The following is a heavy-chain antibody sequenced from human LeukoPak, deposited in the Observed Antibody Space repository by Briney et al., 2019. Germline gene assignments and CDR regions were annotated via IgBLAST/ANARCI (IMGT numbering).Heavy chain of an antibody. D-gene: IGHD1-20*01. CDR1: GFSFRTYA. J-gene: IGHJ4*02. Sequence: XGSLRLSCAASGFSFRTYAMSWVRQAPGKGLEWVSVIRDSGGSTYYADSVKGGFTIARDNSKSTLFLQMNRLRVEDTAIYYCAKRTDNWNIGGPFDYWGQGTLVTVSS. CDR2: IRDSGGST. V-gene: IGHV3-23*01. CDR3: AKRTDNWNIGGPFDY.